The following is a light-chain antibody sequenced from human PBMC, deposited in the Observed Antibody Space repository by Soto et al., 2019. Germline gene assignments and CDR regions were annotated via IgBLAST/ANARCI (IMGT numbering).Light chain of an antibody. CDR2: AAS. Sequence: DIQMTQSPSSLSASVGDRVTITCRASQSISSYLNWYQQKPGKAPKVLIYAASNLQSGVPSRFSGSGSGTDFTLTISSLQPEDFATYYCQQSSATPLTFGGGTKV. CDR1: QSISSY. V-gene: IGKV1-39*01. CDR3: QQSSATPLT. J-gene: IGKJ4*01.